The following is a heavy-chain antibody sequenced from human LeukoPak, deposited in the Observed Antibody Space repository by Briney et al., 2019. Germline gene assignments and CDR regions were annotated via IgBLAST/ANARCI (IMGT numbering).Heavy chain of an antibody. CDR2: SGSSYI. Sequence: GGSLRLSCAASGFTFSNARMTWVRQAPGKGLEWVSSSGSSYIYYADSVKGRFTISRDNAKKSLYLQMNSLRAEDTAVYYCARDPISRRRAFDIWGQGTVVTVSS. CDR3: ARDPISRRRAFDI. J-gene: IGHJ3*02. CDR1: GFTFSNAR. V-gene: IGHV3-21*01.